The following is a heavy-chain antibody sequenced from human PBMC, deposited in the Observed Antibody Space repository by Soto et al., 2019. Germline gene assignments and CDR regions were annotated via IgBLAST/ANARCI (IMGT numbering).Heavy chain of an antibody. CDR1: GYTFTSYG. CDR2: ISAYNGNT. Sequence: ASVKVSCKASGYTFTSYGISWVRQAPGQGLEWMGWISAYNGNTNYAEKLQGRVTMTTDTSTSTAYMELRNLRSDDTAVYYCARDNKSPIPPFRGDYWGQGTLVTVSS. V-gene: IGHV1-18*01. J-gene: IGHJ4*02. CDR3: ARDNKSPIPPFRGDY. D-gene: IGHD3-10*01.